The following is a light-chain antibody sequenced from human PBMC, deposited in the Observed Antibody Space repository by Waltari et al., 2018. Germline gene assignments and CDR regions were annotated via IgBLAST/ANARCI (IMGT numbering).Light chain of an antibody. Sequence: SVLTQPRSVSGSPGQSVAISCTGTRIDVCVYDSVSWYQQYPGKAPKVMIYGVYKRPSGVPVRFSGSKSGNTAALTISGLQAEDEADYYCCSYANAKWVFGGGTRLTVL. J-gene: IGLJ3*02. CDR1: RIDVCVYDS. CDR2: GVY. V-gene: IGLV2-11*01. CDR3: CSYANAKWV.